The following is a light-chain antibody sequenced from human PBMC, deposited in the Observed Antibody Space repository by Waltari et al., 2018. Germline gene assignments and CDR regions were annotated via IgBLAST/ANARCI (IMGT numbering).Light chain of an antibody. CDR3: SSWTGSPV. V-gene: IGLV2-18*02. CDR1: NSDFGSYNR. Sequence: QSALTQPPSVSGSPGQTVTITCTGTNSDFGSYNRVSWNQKPPGTAPNLVIYEVNNRPSWVPDRFFGTTSTNTAALTISGLQAEDEADYYCSSWTGSPVFGGGTTLTVL. CDR2: EVN. J-gene: IGLJ3*02.